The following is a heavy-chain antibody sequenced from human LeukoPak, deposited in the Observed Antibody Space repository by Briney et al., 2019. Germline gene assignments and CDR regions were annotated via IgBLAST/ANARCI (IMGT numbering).Heavy chain of an antibody. CDR2: ISTNGYST. CDR1: GYTFSRYP. J-gene: IGHJ4*02. D-gene: IGHD5-12*01. CDR3: ARGGYTNFYYFDY. Sequence: PGGSLRLSCAASGYTFSRYPMHWVRHAPGKGLEYVLGISTNGYSTYYRDSVMGRFTISRDNSKNTLSLQMDSLRPEDMAVYYCARGGYTNFYYFDYWGQGTLVTVSS. V-gene: IGHV3-64*02.